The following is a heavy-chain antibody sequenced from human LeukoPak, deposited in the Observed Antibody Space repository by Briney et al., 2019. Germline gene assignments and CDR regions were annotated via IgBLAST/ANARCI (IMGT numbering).Heavy chain of an antibody. D-gene: IGHD3-22*01. V-gene: IGHV1-2*02. CDR2: INPNSGGT. CDR1: GYTFTGYY. J-gene: IGHJ4*02. CDR3: ARDPGNRIVVLPRGDY. Sequence: GASVKVSCKASGYTFTGYYIHWVRQAPGQGLEWMGWINPNSGGTNYAQKFQGRVSMTRDSSISTAYMGLSRLRSDDTAVYYCARDPGNRIVVLPRGDYWGQGTLVTVSS.